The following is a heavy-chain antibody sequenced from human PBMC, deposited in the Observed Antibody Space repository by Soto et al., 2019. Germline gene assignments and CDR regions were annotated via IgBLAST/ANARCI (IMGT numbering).Heavy chain of an antibody. J-gene: IGHJ3*02. CDR3: ARPQTSGSYSSAPGFYI. V-gene: IGHV5-10-1*01. D-gene: IGHD1-26*01. CDR1: GYDFNNYW. Sequence: GESLKISCKGSGYDFNNYWISWVRQMPGKGLEWMGRIDPSDSYTNYSPSFQGHVTISVDKSISTAYLHWSSLKASDTAMYYCARPQTSGSYSSAPGFYIWGQGTTVTVSS. CDR2: IDPSDSYT.